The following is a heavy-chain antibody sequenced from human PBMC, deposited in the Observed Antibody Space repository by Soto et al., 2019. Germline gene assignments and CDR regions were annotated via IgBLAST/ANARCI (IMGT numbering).Heavy chain of an antibody. J-gene: IGHJ3*02. D-gene: IGHD3-9*01. V-gene: IGHV3-7*01. CDR2: IKQDGSEK. CDR3: ASLLRYFDWSNKRAAFDI. CDR1: GFTFSSYW. Sequence: GVSLRLSCAASGFTFSSYWMSWVRQAPGKGLEWVANIKQDGSEKYYVDSVKGRFTISRDNAKNSLYLQMNSLRAEDTAVYYCASLLRYFDWSNKRAAFDIWGQGTMDTVSS.